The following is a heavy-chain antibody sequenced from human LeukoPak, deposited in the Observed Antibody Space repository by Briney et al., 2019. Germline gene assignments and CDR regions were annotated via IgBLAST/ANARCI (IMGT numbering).Heavy chain of an antibody. V-gene: IGHV3-20*04. D-gene: IGHD5-18*01. CDR2: INWNGRIT. CDR1: GFTFDDYA. J-gene: IGHJ6*03. CDR3: ARGSVQLRLRDTYYYMDV. Sequence: GGSLRLSCAASGFTFDDYAMNWARQVPGRGLEWVSGINWNGRITEYADSVKDRFTISRQNTKNSLYLYMNNLGGEDTALYFCARGSVQLRLRDTYYYMDVWGKGTTVTVSS.